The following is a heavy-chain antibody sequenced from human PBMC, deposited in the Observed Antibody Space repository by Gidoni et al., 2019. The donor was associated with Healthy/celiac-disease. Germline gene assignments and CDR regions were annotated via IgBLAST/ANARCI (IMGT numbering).Heavy chain of an antibody. CDR3: ARAGYCSSTSCYLVDY. J-gene: IGHJ4*02. CDR1: GGSFSGYY. Sequence: QVQLQQWGAGLLKPSETLSLTCAVYGGSFSGYYWSWIRQPPGKGLEWIGEINHSGSTNYNPCLKSRVTISVDTSKNQYSLKLSSVTAADTAVYYCARAGYCSSTSCYLVDYWVQGTLVTVSS. D-gene: IGHD2-2*01. V-gene: IGHV4-34*01. CDR2: INHSGST.